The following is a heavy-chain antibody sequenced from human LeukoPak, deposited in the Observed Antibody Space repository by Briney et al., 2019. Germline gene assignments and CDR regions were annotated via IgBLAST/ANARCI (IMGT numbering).Heavy chain of an antibody. CDR2: INPNSGGT. D-gene: IGHD1-26*01. CDR3: ARDFSGSYPRPY. V-gene: IGHV1-2*02. CDR1: GYTFTGYY. J-gene: IGHJ4*02. Sequence: ASVKVSCKASGYTFTGYYMHWVRQAPGQGLEWMGWINPNSGGTNYAQKFQGRVTMTRDTSISTAYMELSRLRSDDTVVYYCARDFSGSYPRPYWGQGTLVTASS.